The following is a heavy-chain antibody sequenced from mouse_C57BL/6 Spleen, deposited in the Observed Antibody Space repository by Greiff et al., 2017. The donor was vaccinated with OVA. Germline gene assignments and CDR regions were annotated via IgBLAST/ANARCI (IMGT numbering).Heavy chain of an antibody. CDR1: CYTFTSYW. Sequence: QVQLQQPGAELVMPGASVKLSCKASCYTFTSYWMHWVKQRPGQGLEWIGEIDPSDSYTNYNQKYKGKSTLTVDKSSSTAYMQLSSLTSEDSAVYYCARGRWDYWGQGTLVTVSA. J-gene: IGHJ3*01. CDR2: IDPSDSYT. V-gene: IGHV1-69*01. CDR3: ARGRWDY. D-gene: IGHD4-1*01.